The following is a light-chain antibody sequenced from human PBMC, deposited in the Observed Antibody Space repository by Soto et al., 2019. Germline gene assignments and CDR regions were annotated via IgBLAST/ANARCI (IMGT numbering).Light chain of an antibody. CDR2: GAS. V-gene: IGKV3-15*01. Sequence: EIVMTQSPGTLSVSPGERAVLSCRASQSVSNNLAWYQQKPGQAPRLLIYGASTRATGIPARFSGSGSGTEFTLIISSLQSEDFALYYCQQYNNWPPLTFGGGTKVEIK. CDR3: QQYNNWPPLT. J-gene: IGKJ4*01. CDR1: QSVSNN.